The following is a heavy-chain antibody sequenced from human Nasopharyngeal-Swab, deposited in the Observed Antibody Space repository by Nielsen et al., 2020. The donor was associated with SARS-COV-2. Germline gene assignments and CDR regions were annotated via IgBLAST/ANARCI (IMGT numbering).Heavy chain of an antibody. CDR1: GFTFSSYS. J-gene: IGHJ4*02. CDR3: ARGFSGYSYGYYFDY. D-gene: IGHD5-18*01. CDR2: SSSSSSYI. Sequence: GESLKISCAASGFTFSSYSMNWVRQAPGKGLEWVSSSSSSSSYIYYADSVKGRFTISRDNAKNSLYLQMNSLRAEDTAVYYCARGFSGYSYGYYFDYWGQGTLVTVSS. V-gene: IGHV3-21*01.